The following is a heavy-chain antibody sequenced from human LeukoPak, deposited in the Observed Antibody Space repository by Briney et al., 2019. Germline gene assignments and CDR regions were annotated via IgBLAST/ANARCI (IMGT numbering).Heavy chain of an antibody. CDR2: INPNSGGT. V-gene: IGHV1-2*02. Sequence: ASVKVSCKASGYTFTGYYMHWVRQAPGQGLEWMGWINPNSGGTNYAQKFQGRVTMTRDTSTSTVYMELSSLRSEDTAVYYCARDLGLGALDYWGQGTLVTVSS. CDR1: GYTFTGYY. J-gene: IGHJ4*02. D-gene: IGHD1-26*01. CDR3: ARDLGLGALDY.